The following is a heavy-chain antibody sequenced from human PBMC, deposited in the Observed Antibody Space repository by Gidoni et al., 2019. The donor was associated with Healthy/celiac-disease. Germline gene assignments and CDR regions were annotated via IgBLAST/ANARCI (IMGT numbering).Heavy chain of an antibody. V-gene: IGHV3-30*14. J-gene: IGHJ4*02. CDR1: GFAFRRYA. Sequence: QVQLVESGGGVVQPGRSLRLSCAASGFAFRRYAMHWVHQAPGKALEWVAVISYDGSNKYYSDSLKGRFTISRDNSKNTLYLQINSLRAEDTAVYYCARASTVVHHYFDYWGQGTLVTVSS. CDR2: ISYDGSNK. D-gene: IGHD2-15*01. CDR3: ARASTVVHHYFDY.